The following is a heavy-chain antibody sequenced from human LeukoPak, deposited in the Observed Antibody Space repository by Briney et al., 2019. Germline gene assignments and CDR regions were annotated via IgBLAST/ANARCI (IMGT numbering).Heavy chain of an antibody. CDR3: ARFEQWLVPL. D-gene: IGHD6-19*01. V-gene: IGHV3-66*01. J-gene: IGHJ4*02. Sequence: GGSLRLSCAAPGFTVSSNYMSWVRQAPGKGLEWVSVIYSGGSTYYADSVKGRFTISRDNSKNTLYLQMNSLRAEDTAVYYCARFEQWLVPLWGQGTLVTVSS. CDR1: GFTVSSNY. CDR2: IYSGGST.